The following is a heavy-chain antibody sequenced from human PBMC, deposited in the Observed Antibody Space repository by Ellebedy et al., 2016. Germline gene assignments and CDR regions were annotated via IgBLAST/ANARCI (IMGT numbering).Heavy chain of an antibody. CDR2: IIPIFGTA. J-gene: IGHJ6*02. CDR3: ARPIAVADLYYYYGMDV. D-gene: IGHD6-19*01. CDR1: GGTFSSYA. V-gene: IGHV1-69*13. Sequence: SVKVSXXASGGTFSSYAISWVRQAPGQGLEWMGGIIPIFGTANYAQKFQGRVTITADESTSTAYMELSSLRSEDTAVYYCARPIAVADLYYYYGMDVWGQGTTVTVSS.